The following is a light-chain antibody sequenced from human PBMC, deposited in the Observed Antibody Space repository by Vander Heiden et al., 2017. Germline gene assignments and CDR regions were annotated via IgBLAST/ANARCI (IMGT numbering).Light chain of an antibody. V-gene: IGLV8-61*01. CDR2: HTQ. J-gene: IGLJ2*01. CDR3: EPDMGSGISI. CDR1: SGSVSTSYY. Sequence: QTVVTQEPSFSVSPGGTVTLTCGLISGSVSTSYYPSWFQQTPGQAPRAHLYHTQPRSAGVSVSFSGSFLGNTAALTTTGAKVDEESDYYCEPDMGSGISIFGGGTKRTVL.